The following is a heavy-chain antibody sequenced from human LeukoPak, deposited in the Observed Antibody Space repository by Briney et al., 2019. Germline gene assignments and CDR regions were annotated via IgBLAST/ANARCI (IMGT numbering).Heavy chain of an antibody. D-gene: IGHD6-6*01. CDR1: GYTFTGSY. CDR2: INPNSGGT. J-gene: IGHJ5*02. V-gene: IGHV1-2*02. CDR3: ARGGGRSSSPFDP. Sequence: ASVKVSCKASGYTFTGSYMHWVRQAPGQGLEWVGWINPNSGGTKYAQNFQGRVTMTRDTSISTAYMELSRLRSDDTAVYYCARGGGRSSSPFDPWGQGTLVTVSS.